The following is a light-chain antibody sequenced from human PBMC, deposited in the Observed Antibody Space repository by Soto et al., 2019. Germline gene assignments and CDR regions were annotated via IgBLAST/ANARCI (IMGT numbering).Light chain of an antibody. Sequence: QSALTQPASVSGSPGQSITISCTGTSSDVGDNNYVSWYQHHPGKAPKLMIYDVTHRPSGISNRFSGSKSGNTASLTISGLQAEDEADYYCSSYTSSDTLYVFGTGTKLTVL. CDR2: DVT. CDR3: SSYTSSDTLYV. V-gene: IGLV2-14*03. J-gene: IGLJ1*01. CDR1: SSDVGDNNY.